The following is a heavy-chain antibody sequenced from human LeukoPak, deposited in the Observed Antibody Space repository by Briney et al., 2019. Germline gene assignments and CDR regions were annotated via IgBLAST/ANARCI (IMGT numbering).Heavy chain of an antibody. Sequence: SETLSLTCTVSGGYISSSSYYWGWIRQSPGKRLEWIGSIYYSGSTYYYPSLKSRVTISVDTSKNQFSLKLSSVTAADTAVYYCARAGPSIVGGTTFAKPFDYSAPATLVTVSS. D-gene: IGHD1-26*01. CDR2: IYYSGST. V-gene: IGHV4-39*07. J-gene: IGHJ4*02. CDR3: ARAGPSIVGGTTFAKPFDY. CDR1: GGYISSSSYY.